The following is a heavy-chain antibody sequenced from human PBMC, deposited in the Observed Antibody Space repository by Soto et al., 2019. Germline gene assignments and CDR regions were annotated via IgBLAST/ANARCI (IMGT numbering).Heavy chain of an antibody. CDR3: ARDRFDYYDSSGYWRFDP. D-gene: IGHD3-22*01. V-gene: IGHV3-21*01. CDR2: ISGTSDYI. Sequence: GGSLRLSCAASGFTFSSSSMNWVRQAQGKGLEWVSSISGTSDYIDYADSVKGRFTISRDNAKNSLYLQMNSLRAEDTAVYYCARDRFDYYDSSGYWRFDPWGQGTLVTVSS. J-gene: IGHJ5*02. CDR1: GFTFSSSS.